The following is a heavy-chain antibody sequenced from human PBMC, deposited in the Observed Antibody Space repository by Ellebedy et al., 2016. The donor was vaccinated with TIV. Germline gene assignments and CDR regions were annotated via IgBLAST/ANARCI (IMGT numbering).Heavy chain of an antibody. V-gene: IGHV4-34*01. CDR1: GVSFSGYY. Sequence: SQTLSLTCAVYGVSFSGYYWHWIRQPPGKGLEWIGEINHSGSTNYNPSLKSRVTLSVDTSKNHFSLKLSSVTAADTAVYYCARGPTNHYDSSGYSGPFGYWGQGTLVTVSS. D-gene: IGHD3-22*01. CDR3: ARGPTNHYDSSGYSGPFGY. J-gene: IGHJ4*02. CDR2: INHSGST.